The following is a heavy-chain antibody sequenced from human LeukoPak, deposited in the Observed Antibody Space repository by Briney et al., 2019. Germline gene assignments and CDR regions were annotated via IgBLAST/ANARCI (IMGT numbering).Heavy chain of an antibody. D-gene: IGHD3-22*01. CDR3: AKNGGRYYDSSGYSSY. CDR2: ISGSGGST. V-gene: IGHV3-23*01. Sequence: GGSLRLSCAASRFTFSSYAMSWVRQAPGKGLEWVSAISGSGGSTYYADSVKGRFTIPRDNSKNTLYLQMNSLRAEGTAVYYCAKNGGRYYDSSGYSSYWGQGTLVTVSS. CDR1: RFTFSSYA. J-gene: IGHJ4*02.